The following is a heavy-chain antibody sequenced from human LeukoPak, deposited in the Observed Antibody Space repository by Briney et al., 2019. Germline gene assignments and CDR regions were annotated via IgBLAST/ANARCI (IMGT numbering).Heavy chain of an antibody. Sequence: PGGSLRLSCAASGFTLRNFGMSWVRQAPGRGLEWVSAIFGNGVTTYYADSVKGRFIISSDNSQNRLFLQVNSLRVEDTAVYYCAKGLGEFASAPDSWGQGTLVTVSS. CDR3: AKGLGEFASAPDS. J-gene: IGHJ5*01. V-gene: IGHV3-23*01. D-gene: IGHD6-6*01. CDR2: IFGNGVTT. CDR1: GFTLRNFG.